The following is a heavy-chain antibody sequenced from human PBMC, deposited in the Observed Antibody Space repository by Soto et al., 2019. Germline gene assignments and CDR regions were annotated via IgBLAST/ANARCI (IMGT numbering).Heavy chain of an antibody. Sequence: EVQLVESGGDLVQPGGSLRLSCAASGFSFSSHWMHWVRQAPGKGLVWVSRINSDGSITSYADSVKGRFTISRDNAKNTLYVEMNSLRVEDTAVYYCARWRAYGSGTQGMDVWGQGTTVIVS. CDR3: ARWRAYGSGTQGMDV. CDR2: INSDGSIT. J-gene: IGHJ6*02. CDR1: GFSFSSHW. V-gene: IGHV3-74*01. D-gene: IGHD3-10*01.